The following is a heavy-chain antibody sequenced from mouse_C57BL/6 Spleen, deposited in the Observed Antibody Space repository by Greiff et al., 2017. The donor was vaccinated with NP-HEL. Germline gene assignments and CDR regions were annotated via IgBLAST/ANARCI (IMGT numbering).Heavy chain of an antibody. D-gene: IGHD1-1*01. V-gene: IGHV1-50*01. J-gene: IGHJ2*01. CDR3: AREDYGSSYGDY. CDR1: GYTFTSYW. Sequence: QVQLQQPGAELVKPGASVKLSCKASGYTFTSYWMQWVKPRPGQGLEWIGEIDPSDRYTNYNQKFKGKATLTVDTSSSTAYMQLSSLTSEDSAVYYCAREDYGSSYGDYWGKGTTLTVSS. CDR2: IDPSDRYT.